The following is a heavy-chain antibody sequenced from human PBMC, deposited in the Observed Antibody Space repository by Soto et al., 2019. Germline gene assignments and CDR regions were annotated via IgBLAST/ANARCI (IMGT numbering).Heavy chain of an antibody. CDR3: ARDSGWYGKNY. Sequence: SETLSLTCAVYGGSFSGYYWSWIRQPPGKGLEWVGEINHSGSTNYNPSLKSRVTISVDTSKNQFSLKLSSVTAADTAVYYCARDSGWYGKNYWGQGTLVTVSS. CDR2: INHSGST. J-gene: IGHJ4*02. V-gene: IGHV4-34*01. CDR1: GGSFSGYY. D-gene: IGHD6-19*01.